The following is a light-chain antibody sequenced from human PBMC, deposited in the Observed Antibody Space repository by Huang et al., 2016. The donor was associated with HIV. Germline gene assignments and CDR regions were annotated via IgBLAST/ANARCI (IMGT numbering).Light chain of an antibody. J-gene: IGKJ4*01. V-gene: IGKV3D-15*01. CDR2: DTS. Sequence: EIVMTQSPATLSVSPGGGATLSCRASQNVRSNLAWYQQTPGQAPRLLSYDTSTRASGVPARFSGSGSGTEFTLTISGLQSEDFAVYYCQQYDNWPPGLTFGGGTKVEI. CDR3: QQYDNWPPGLT. CDR1: QNVRSN.